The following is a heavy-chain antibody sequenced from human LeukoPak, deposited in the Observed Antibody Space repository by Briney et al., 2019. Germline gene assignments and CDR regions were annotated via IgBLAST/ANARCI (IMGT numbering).Heavy chain of an antibody. CDR3: ARQSRRNYYDSSGYNWFDP. V-gene: IGHV4-39*01. CDR2: IYYSGST. CDR1: GGSISSSSYY. J-gene: IGHJ5*02. D-gene: IGHD3-22*01. Sequence: SETLSLTCTVSGGSISSSSYYWGWIRQPPGKGLEWIGSIYYSGSTCYNPSLKSRVTISVDTSKNQFSLKLSSVTAADTAVYYCARQSRRNYYDSSGYNWFDPWGQGTLVTVSS.